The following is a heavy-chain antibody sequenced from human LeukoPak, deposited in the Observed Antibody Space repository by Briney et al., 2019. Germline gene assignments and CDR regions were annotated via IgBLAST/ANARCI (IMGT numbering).Heavy chain of an antibody. CDR2: IYHSGST. Sequence: SETLSLTCTVSGYSISSGYYWGWIRQPPGEGLGWIGSIYHSGSTYYNPSLKSRVTISVDTSKNQFSLKLSSVTAADTAVYYCARVPPYYYDSSGHQAYYFDYWGQGTLVTVSS. CDR3: ARVPPYYYDSSGHQAYYFDY. J-gene: IGHJ4*02. CDR1: GYSISSGYY. D-gene: IGHD3-22*01. V-gene: IGHV4-38-2*02.